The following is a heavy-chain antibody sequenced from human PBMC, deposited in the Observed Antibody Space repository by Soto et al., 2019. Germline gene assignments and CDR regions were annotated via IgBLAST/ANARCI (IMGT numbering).Heavy chain of an antibody. J-gene: IGHJ5*02. D-gene: IGHD2-2*01. Sequence: GESLKISCTGVGYSFTIYWIGWVRQKPGKGLEWMGIIYPGDSDTRYSPSLQGQVTISADKSITTAYLQWSSLKASDTAMYYCARGYCTTTICDPWFDPWGQGTLVTVSS. CDR3: ARGYCTTTICDPWFDP. V-gene: IGHV5-51*01. CDR2: IYPGDSDT. CDR1: GYSFTIYW.